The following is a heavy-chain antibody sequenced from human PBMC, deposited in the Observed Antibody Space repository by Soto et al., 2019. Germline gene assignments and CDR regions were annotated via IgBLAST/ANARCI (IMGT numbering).Heavy chain of an antibody. CDR2: LFGNGDGI. D-gene: IGHD2-8*01. CDR3: AKDRQPDGLWPFDH. CDR1: GFTFRTYA. J-gene: IGHJ4*02. V-gene: IGHV3-23*01. Sequence: EVQLLESGEGLVQPGGSLRLSCAASGFTFRTYAMSWVRQAPGKGLEWVSGLFGNGDGISYADSVKGRFTISRDNSNNMLYLQMRSLRVEDTAVYYCAKDRQPDGLWPFDHWGQGTLVTVSS.